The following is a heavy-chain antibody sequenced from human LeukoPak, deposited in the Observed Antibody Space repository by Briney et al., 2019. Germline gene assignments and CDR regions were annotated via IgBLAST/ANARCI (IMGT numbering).Heavy chain of an antibody. Sequence: GGSLRLSCAASGFTFSVYGMHWVRQAPGKGLEWVALLSGDETYIDYTDSVKGRFTISRDKSKNTLYLQMNSLRAEDTAVYYCAKNGGSGWLHYFDYWGQGTLVTVSS. CDR2: LSGDETYI. D-gene: IGHD6-19*01. CDR3: AKNGGSGWLHYFDY. J-gene: IGHJ4*02. V-gene: IGHV3-30*18. CDR1: GFTFSVYG.